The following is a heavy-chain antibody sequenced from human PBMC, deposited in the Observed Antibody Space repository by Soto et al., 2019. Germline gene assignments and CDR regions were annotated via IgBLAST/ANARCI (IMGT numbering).Heavy chain of an antibody. CDR3: ARVRRAYDDFWSGPRPFDY. Sequence: QVQLQQWGAGLLKPSETLSLTCAVYGGSFSGYYWSWIRQPPGKGLEWIGEINNSGSTNYNPSLNRRVPISVATSKNQFSLKLSSVTAADTAVYYCARVRRAYDDFWSGPRPFDYWGQGTLVTVSS. CDR2: INNSGST. D-gene: IGHD3-3*01. V-gene: IGHV4-34*01. CDR1: GGSFSGYY. J-gene: IGHJ4*02.